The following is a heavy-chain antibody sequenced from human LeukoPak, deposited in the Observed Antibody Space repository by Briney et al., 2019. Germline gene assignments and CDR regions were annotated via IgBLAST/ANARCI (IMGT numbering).Heavy chain of an antibody. CDR3: ARDLGISGWYAPPLGYFDY. V-gene: IGHV1-2*02. CDR1: GYTFTGYY. J-gene: IGHJ4*02. Sequence: ASVKVSCKASGYTFTGYYMHWVRQAPGQGLEWMGWINPYSGGTNYAQKFQGRVTMTRDMSISTAYMELSRLRSDDTAVYYCARDLGISGWYAPPLGYFDYWGQGTLVTVSS. D-gene: IGHD6-19*01. CDR2: INPYSGGT.